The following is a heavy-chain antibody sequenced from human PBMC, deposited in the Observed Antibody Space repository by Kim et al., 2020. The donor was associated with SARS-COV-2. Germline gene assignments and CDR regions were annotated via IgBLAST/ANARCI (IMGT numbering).Heavy chain of an antibody. CDR1: GFTFNNYN. D-gene: IGHD1-26*01. CDR3: ARGLVGATYYFDY. CDR2: IGDSSTYI. J-gene: IGHJ4*01. Sequence: GSLRLSCAASGFTFNNYNMNWVRQAPGKGLEWVSSIGDSSTYIYYTDSLKGRFTISRDNAKNSLFLQMNSLRAEDTAVYYCARGLVGATYYFDYWGQGTLVTVSS. V-gene: IGHV3-21*01.